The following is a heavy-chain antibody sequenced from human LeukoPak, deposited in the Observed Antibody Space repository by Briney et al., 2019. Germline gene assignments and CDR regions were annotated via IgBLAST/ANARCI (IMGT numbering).Heavy chain of an antibody. J-gene: IGHJ4*02. CDR1: GYTFTSYY. Sequence: ASVKVSCKASGYTFTSYYMHWVRQAPGQGLEWMGLINPTGGSTGYAQKFQGRVTMTRDMSTSTDYMELSSLRSEDTAVYYCATGVWWDLDSVAHPDYWGQGTLVTVSS. CDR3: ATGVWWDLDSVAHPDY. D-gene: IGHD1-26*01. V-gene: IGHV1-46*01. CDR2: INPTGGST.